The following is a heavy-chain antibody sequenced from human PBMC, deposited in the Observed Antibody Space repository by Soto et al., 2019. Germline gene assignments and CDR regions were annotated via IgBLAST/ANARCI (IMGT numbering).Heavy chain of an antibody. CDR3: ARSPEKGLRLTQAFDP. J-gene: IGHJ5*02. D-gene: IGHD6-6*01. CDR1: GGTFSSYA. V-gene: IGHV1-69*13. Sequence: SVKVSCKASGGTFSSYAISWVRQSPGQGLEWMGGIIPIFGTANYAQKFQGRVTITADESTSTAYMELSSLRSEDTAVYYCARSPEKGLRLTQAFDPWGQGTLVTVSS. CDR2: IIPIFGTA.